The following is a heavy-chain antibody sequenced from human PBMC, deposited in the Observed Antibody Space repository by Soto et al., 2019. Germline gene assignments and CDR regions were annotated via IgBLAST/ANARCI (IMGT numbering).Heavy chain of an antibody. V-gene: IGHV1-18*01. Sequence: QVQLVQSGAEVNKPGASVKVSCKASGYTFNTYGMSWVRQSPGQGLDWMGWISTYNGNTKYAERHQGRVTMTTDTTTSTAYMDVRNLRSDDTAVYYCARGPTDYSDNSGNYFLDYWGQGTLVTVSS. J-gene: IGHJ4*02. CDR2: ISTYNGNT. CDR1: GYTFNTYG. D-gene: IGHD3-22*01. CDR3: ARGPTDYSDNSGNYFLDY.